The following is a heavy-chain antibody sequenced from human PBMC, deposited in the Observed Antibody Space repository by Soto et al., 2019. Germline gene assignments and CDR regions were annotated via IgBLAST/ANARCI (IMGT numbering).Heavy chain of an antibody. CDR3: ARDRSSYGGNSGYFDY. CDR1: GFTFSSYG. J-gene: IGHJ4*02. Sequence: GGSLRLSCAASGFTFSSYGMHWVRQAPGKGLEWVAVIWYDGSNKYYADSVKGRFTISRDNSKNTLYLQMNSLRAEDTAVYYCARDRSSYGGNSGYFDYWGQGTLVTVSS. CDR2: IWYDGSNK. D-gene: IGHD4-17*01. V-gene: IGHV3-33*01.